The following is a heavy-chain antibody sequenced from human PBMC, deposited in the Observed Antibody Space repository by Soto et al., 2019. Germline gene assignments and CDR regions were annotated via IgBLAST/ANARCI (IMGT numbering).Heavy chain of an antibody. CDR1: GGSISSYY. J-gene: IGHJ6*03. Sequence: SETLSLTCTVSGGSISSYYWSWIRQPPGKGLEWIGYFYYSGSTNYNPSLKIRVTISVDTSKNQFSLKLSSVTAADTAVYYCARVGCSGGSCYPYYYYYMDVWGKGTTVTVSS. D-gene: IGHD2-15*01. CDR3: ARVGCSGGSCYPYYYYYMDV. V-gene: IGHV4-59*01. CDR2: FYYSGST.